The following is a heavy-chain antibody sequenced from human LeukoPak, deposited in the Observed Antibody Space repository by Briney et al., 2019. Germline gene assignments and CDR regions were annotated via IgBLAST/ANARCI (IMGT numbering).Heavy chain of an antibody. CDR1: GFTFDDYA. Sequence: GRSLRLSCAASGFTFDDYAMHWVRQAPGKGLEWVLGLSWNSGKIGYADSVKGRFTISRDNAKNTLYLQMNSLRAEDVALYYCAKDSSGYPKGVFDYWGQGTLVTVSS. CDR3: AKDSSGYPKGVFDY. CDR2: LSWNSGKI. J-gene: IGHJ4*02. V-gene: IGHV3-9*03. D-gene: IGHD3-22*01.